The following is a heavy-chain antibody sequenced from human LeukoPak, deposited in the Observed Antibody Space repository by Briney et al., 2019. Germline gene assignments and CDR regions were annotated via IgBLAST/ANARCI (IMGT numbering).Heavy chain of an antibody. V-gene: IGHV3-30*04. Sequence: GGSLRLSCAASGFTFSSYAMSWVRQAPGKGLEWVAVISYDGSNKYYADSVKGRFTISRDNSKKTLYLQMNSLRAEDTAVYYCARAQVGQWLFPGNYWGQGTLVTVSS. J-gene: IGHJ4*02. CDR1: GFTFSSYA. D-gene: IGHD6-19*01. CDR3: ARAQVGQWLFPGNY. CDR2: ISYDGSNK.